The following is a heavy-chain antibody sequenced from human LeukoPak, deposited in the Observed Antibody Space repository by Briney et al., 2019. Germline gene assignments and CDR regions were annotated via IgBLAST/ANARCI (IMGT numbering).Heavy chain of an antibody. CDR2: INSDGSST. J-gene: IGHJ4*02. CDR1: GFTFSNYW. V-gene: IGHV3-74*01. Sequence: GGSLRLSCAASGFTFSNYWMHWFRQAPGKGLVWVSRINSDGSSTSYADSVKGRFTISRDNAKNTLYLQMNSLRAEDTAAFHCAREAPRTGAYDYWGQGTLVTVSS. D-gene: IGHD3/OR15-3a*01. CDR3: AREAPRTGAYDY.